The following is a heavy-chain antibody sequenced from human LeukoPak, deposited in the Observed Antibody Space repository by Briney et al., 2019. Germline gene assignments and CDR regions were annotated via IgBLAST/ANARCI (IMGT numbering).Heavy chain of an antibody. Sequence: ASVKVSCKASGYTFTNYGISWVRQARGQGLEWMGGISAYNGNTNYAQKLQGRVTMTTDTSTSTVYMELRSLRSDDTAVYYCARRAGSLSSRGMDVWGQGTTVTVSS. CDR2: ISAYNGNT. CDR3: ARRAGSLSSRGMDV. CDR1: GYTFTNYG. V-gene: IGHV1-18*01. J-gene: IGHJ6*02. D-gene: IGHD6-19*01.